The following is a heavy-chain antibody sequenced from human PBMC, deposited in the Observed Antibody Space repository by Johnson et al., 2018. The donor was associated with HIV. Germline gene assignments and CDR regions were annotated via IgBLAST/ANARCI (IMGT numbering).Heavy chain of an antibody. CDR2: MSYDGINK. V-gene: IGHV3-30-3*01. CDR3: ARDSSNSFRFEMYAFDI. J-gene: IGHJ3*02. D-gene: IGHD6-6*01. CDR1: GFTFSSNP. Sequence: QVQLVESGGGVVQPGRSLRLSCAASGFTFSSNPMHWVRQAPGKGLEWVAVMSYDGINKYYADSVKGRFTISRDNSKNTLYLQMNSLRPEDTAVYYCARDSSNSFRFEMYAFDIWGQGTIVTVSS.